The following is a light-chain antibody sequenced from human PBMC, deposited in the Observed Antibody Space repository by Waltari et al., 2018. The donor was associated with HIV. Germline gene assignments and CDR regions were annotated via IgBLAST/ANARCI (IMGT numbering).Light chain of an antibody. J-gene: IGKJ3*01. CDR1: RVISNW. Sequence: DIQMTQSPSSVSASVGDRVTITCRASRVISNWLGWYQQKPGKAPKLLIHSAFTLESGVASRFSGSRSGTDYTLTITNLQPEDFATYFCQQANSSPFTFGPGTKVDMK. CDR3: QQANSSPFT. CDR2: SAF. V-gene: IGKV1-12*02.